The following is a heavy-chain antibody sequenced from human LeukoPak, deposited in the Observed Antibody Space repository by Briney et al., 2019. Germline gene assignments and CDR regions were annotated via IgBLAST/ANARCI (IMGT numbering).Heavy chain of an antibody. Sequence: SETLSLTCTVSGGSISSYYWSWIRQPPGKGLEWIGYICYSGSTNYNPSLKSRVTISVDTSKNQFSLKLSSVTAADTAVYYCARGGSSTSRLMDVWGKGTTVTVSS. J-gene: IGHJ6*03. CDR2: ICYSGST. CDR3: ARGGSSTSRLMDV. D-gene: IGHD2-2*01. CDR1: GGSISSYY. V-gene: IGHV4-59*01.